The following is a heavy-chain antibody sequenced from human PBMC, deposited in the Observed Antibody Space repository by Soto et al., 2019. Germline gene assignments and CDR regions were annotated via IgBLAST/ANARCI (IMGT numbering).Heavy chain of an antibody. Sequence: QITLKESGPTLVKPTLTLTLTCTFSGFSLSTSGVGVGWIRQPPGKALEWLALIYWDDDKRYSPSLKSRLTITKDTSKNQVVLTMTNMDPVDTATYYCAHSAYDYIWGAFNWFDPWGQGTLVTVSS. J-gene: IGHJ5*02. CDR2: IYWDDDK. CDR3: AHSAYDYIWGAFNWFDP. D-gene: IGHD3-16*01. CDR1: GFSLSTSGVG. V-gene: IGHV2-5*02.